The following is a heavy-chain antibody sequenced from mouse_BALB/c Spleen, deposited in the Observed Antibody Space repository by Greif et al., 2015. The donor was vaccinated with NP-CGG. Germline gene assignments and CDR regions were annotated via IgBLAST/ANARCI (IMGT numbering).Heavy chain of an antibody. CDR1: GYAFSSYW. J-gene: IGHJ3*01. CDR2: IYPGDGDT. D-gene: IGHD2-4*01. Sequence: VQLQQSGAELVRPGSSVKISCKASGYAFSSYWMNWVKQRPGQGLEWIGQIYPGDGDTNYNGKFKGKATLTADKSSSPASMQLSSLTSEDSAVYFCARGDYDPAWFAYWGQGTLVTVSA. CDR3: ARGDYDPAWFAY. V-gene: IGHV1-80*01.